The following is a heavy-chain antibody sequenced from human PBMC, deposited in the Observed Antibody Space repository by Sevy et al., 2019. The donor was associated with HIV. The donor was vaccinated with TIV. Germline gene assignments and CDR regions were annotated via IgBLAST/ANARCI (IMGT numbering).Heavy chain of an antibody. CDR3: AKEGKNIRSWFDP. CDR2: ISGYNGYT. D-gene: IGHD3-3*02. CDR1: GYSFTNYG. J-gene: IGHJ5*02. Sequence: ASMKVSCKASGYSFTNYGIGWVRQAPGQGLEWMGWISGYNGYTNYAQNLQGRVTMTTDTSTSTAYMELRSLRFDDTAIYYCAKEGKNIRSWFDPWGQGTLVTVSS. V-gene: IGHV1-18*01.